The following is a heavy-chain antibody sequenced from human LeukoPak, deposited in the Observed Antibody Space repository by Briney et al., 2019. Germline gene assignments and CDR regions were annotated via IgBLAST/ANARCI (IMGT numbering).Heavy chain of an antibody. CDR1: GFTFSGSA. Sequence: GGSLRLSCAASGFTFSGSAMHWVRQASGKGLEWVGRIRSKANSYATAYAASVKGRFTISRDDSKNTAYLQMNSLRAEDTAVYYCARVGPWVNPDYYYYYMDVWGKGTTVTVSS. CDR2: IRSKANSYAT. V-gene: IGHV3-73*01. J-gene: IGHJ6*03. CDR3: ARVGPWVNPDYYYYYMDV. D-gene: IGHD1-14*01.